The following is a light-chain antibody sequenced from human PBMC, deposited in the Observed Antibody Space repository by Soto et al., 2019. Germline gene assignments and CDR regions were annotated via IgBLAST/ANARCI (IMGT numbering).Light chain of an antibody. CDR2: KAS. V-gene: IGKV1-5*03. Sequence: DIQMTQSPSTLSASVGDRVTITCRASQSISSWLAWYQQKPGKAPKLLIYKASSLESGVPSRFSGSGFGTKIPLTLSSLQPDDFATYYCQQYNSYSPYTFGQGTKLEIK. J-gene: IGKJ2*01. CDR1: QSISSW. CDR3: QQYNSYSPYT.